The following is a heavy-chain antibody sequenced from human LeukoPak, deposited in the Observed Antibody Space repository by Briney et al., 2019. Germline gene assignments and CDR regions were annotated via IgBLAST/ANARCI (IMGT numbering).Heavy chain of an antibody. V-gene: IGHV5-51*01. CDR3: ARQRGYSGYVDAFDI. D-gene: IGHD5-12*01. J-gene: IGHJ3*02. Sequence: GESLKISCKGSGYSFTSYWIGWVRQMPGKGLEWMGIIYPGDSDTRYSPSFQGQVTISADKSISTAYLQWSSLKASDTAMYYCARQRGYSGYVDAFDIWGQGTMVTVSS. CDR1: GYSFTSYW. CDR2: IYPGDSDT.